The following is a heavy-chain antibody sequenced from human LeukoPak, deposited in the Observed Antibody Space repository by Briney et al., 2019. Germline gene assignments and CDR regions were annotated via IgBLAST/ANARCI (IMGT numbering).Heavy chain of an antibody. Sequence: GRSLRLSCAASGFTFSSYSMNWVRQAPGKGLEWVSSISSSSSYIYYADSVKGRFTISRDNAKNSLYLQMNSLRAEDTAVYYCARDQGGYSSSSFDYWGQGTLVTVSS. CDR2: ISSSSSYI. D-gene: IGHD6-6*01. CDR3: ARDQGGYSSSSFDY. J-gene: IGHJ4*02. CDR1: GFTFSSYS. V-gene: IGHV3-21*01.